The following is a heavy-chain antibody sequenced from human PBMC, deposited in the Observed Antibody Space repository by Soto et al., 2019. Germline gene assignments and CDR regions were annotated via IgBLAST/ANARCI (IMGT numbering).Heavy chain of an antibody. D-gene: IGHD5-18*01. J-gene: IGHJ4*02. V-gene: IGHV3-53*02. Sequence: EAQLGETGGGLLQPGGSLRLSCAASGFSVSSKYMIWVRQAPGKGLEWVSVTYTGGNTYYANSVKGPFTVSRDISKITLSLEMTSLSAVDTGAYYCARAGYGYGLAYGGQGSLVPVSS. CDR1: GFSVSSKY. CDR2: TYTGGNT. CDR3: ARAGYGYGLAY.